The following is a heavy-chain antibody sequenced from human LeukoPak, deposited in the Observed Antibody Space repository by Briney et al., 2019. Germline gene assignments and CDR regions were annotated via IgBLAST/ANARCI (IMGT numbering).Heavy chain of an antibody. V-gene: IGHV3-30*02. D-gene: IGHD1-26*01. J-gene: IGHJ4*02. CDR2: IRYDGSNK. Sequence: GGSLRLSCAASGFTFSSYGMHWVRQTPGKGLEWVAFIRYDGSNKYYADSVKGRFTISRDNSKNTLYLQMNSLRAEDTAVYYCASVNSGSYSYDYWGQGTLVTVSS. CDR3: ASVNSGSYSYDY. CDR1: GFTFSSYG.